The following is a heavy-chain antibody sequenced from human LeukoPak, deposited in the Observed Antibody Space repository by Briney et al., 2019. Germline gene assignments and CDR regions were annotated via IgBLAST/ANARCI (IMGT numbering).Heavy chain of an antibody. J-gene: IGHJ4*02. CDR1: GGSFSGYY. V-gene: IGHV4-34*01. CDR3: ARVGLWSADPIDY. Sequence: SETLSLTCAVYGGSFSGYYWSWIRQPPGKGLEWIGEINHSGSTNYNPSLKSRVTISVDTSKNQFSLKLSSVTAADTAVYYCARVGLWSADPIDYWGQGTLVTDSS. CDR2: INHSGST. D-gene: IGHD6-25*01.